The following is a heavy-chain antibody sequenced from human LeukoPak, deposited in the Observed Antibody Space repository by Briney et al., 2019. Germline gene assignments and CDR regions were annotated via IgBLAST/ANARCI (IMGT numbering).Heavy chain of an antibody. V-gene: IGHV3-30*18. CDR1: GFTFSSYG. CDR3: AKSQSGSVNAFDI. D-gene: IGHD3-10*01. CDR2: ISYDGSNK. J-gene: IGHJ3*02. Sequence: GRSLRLSCAASGFTFSSYGMHWVRQAPGKGLEWVAVISYDGSNKYYADSVKGRFTISRDNSKNTQYLQMNSLRAEDTSLYYCAKSQSGSVNAFDIWGQGTMVTVSS.